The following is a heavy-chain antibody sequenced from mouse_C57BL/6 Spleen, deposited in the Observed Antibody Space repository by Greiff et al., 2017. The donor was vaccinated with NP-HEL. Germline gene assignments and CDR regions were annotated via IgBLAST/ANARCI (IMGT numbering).Heavy chain of an antibody. Sequence: QVQLQQPGAELVMPGASVKLSCKASGYTFTSYWMHWVKQRPGQGLEWIGEIDPSDSYTNYNQKFKGKSTLTVEKSSSTAYMQLSSLTSEDSAVYYCARRDYGSSLDYWGQGTTLTVSS. J-gene: IGHJ2*01. CDR2: IDPSDSYT. CDR1: GYTFTSYW. V-gene: IGHV1-69*01. CDR3: ARRDYGSSLDY. D-gene: IGHD1-1*01.